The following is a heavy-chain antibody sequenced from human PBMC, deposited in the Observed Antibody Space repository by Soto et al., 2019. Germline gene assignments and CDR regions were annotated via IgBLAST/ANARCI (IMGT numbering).Heavy chain of an antibody. D-gene: IGHD2-21*02. CDR1: GGSISGYY. Sequence: SETLSLTCTVSGGSISGYYWSWIRQPPGKGLEWIGYMYNTGSTVYNPSFKSRVTISVDTSKNQFSLKLNPVTAADTAVYYCARDLWGYCGTDCYPLDVWGQGTTVTVSS. CDR3: ARDLWGYCGTDCYPLDV. CDR2: MYNTGST. V-gene: IGHV4-59*01. J-gene: IGHJ6*02.